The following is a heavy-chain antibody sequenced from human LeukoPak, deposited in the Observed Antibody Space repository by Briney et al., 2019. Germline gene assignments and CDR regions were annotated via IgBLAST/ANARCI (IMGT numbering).Heavy chain of an antibody. Sequence: GGSLRLSCAASGFTFSSYAMSWVRQAPGKGLEWVSGISGSGGSTYYADSVKGRFTISRGNSKNTLYLQMNSLRAEATAVYYCARGVDTAMAHWGQGTLVTVSS. V-gene: IGHV3-23*01. J-gene: IGHJ4*02. CDR3: ARGVDTAMAH. CDR2: ISGSGGST. D-gene: IGHD5-18*01. CDR1: GFTFSSYA.